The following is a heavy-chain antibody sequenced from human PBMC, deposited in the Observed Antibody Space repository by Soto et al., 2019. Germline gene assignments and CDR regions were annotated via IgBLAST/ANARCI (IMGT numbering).Heavy chain of an antibody. V-gene: IGHV4-59*01. CDR2: MYYSGST. D-gene: IGHD2-21*02. CDR1: GGSIRDFY. J-gene: IGHJ3*01. Sequence: QVQLQESGPGLVKPSETLSLTCTGSGGSIRDFYWSWIRQPPGKALEGIGYGYMYYSGSTYYNPSLEGRVSISVDPSSTQFSLRLSSVTAADTAVYFCARGSLSTVTANAFDVWGPGAPVTVSS. CDR3: ARGSLSTVTANAFDV.